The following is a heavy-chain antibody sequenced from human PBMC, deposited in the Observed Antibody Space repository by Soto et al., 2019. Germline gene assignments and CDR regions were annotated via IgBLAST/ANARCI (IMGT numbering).Heavy chain of an antibody. D-gene: IGHD6-19*01. V-gene: IGHV3-23*01. CDR1: GFTFSSYA. J-gene: IGHJ4*02. Sequence: GGSLRLSCAASGFTFSSYAMSWVRQAPGKGLEWVSGISGSDGSTYYADSVKGRFTISRDISKNTLDLQMNSLRADDTALYYCAKGAVAGNLYFDYWGQGTLVTSPQ. CDR2: ISGSDGST. CDR3: AKGAVAGNLYFDY.